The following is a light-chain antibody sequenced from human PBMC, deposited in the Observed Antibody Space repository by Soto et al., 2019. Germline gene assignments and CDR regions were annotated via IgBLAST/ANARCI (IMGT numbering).Light chain of an antibody. Sequence: AIRMTQSPSSLSASTGDRVTITCRASQGISSYLAWYQQKPGKAPKLLIYAASTLQSGVPSRFSGSGSGTDFTLTISCLQSEDFATYYCQHYNSYPWTFGQGTKVDI. CDR2: AAS. V-gene: IGKV1-8*01. J-gene: IGKJ1*01. CDR3: QHYNSYPWT. CDR1: QGISSY.